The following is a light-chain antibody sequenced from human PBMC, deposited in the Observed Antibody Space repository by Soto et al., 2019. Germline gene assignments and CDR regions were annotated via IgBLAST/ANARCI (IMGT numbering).Light chain of an antibody. Sequence: QSVLTQPASVSGSPGQSITISCTGTNSDVGRHNFVSWYQQYPGKAPKLLIYEASKRPSGLSNRFSGSKSGNTASLTISGLQAEDEADYYCCSLTNGATWVFGGGTKVTVL. V-gene: IGLV2-23*01. CDR1: NSDVGRHNF. CDR2: EAS. CDR3: CSLTNGATWV. J-gene: IGLJ3*02.